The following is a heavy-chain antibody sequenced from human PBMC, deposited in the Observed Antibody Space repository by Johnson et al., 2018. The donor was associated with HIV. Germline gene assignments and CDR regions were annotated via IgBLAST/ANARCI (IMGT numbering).Heavy chain of an antibody. CDR1: GFTFSSYA. V-gene: IGHV3-33*03. D-gene: IGHD6-13*01. Sequence: QVQLVESGGGVVQPGRSLRLSCAASGFTFSSYAMHWVRQAPGKGLEWVAVMWYDGSNKYYADSVKGRFTISRDNGNNSLYLQMNSLRAEDTALYYCAKCIWGSSLIAAFDIWGQGTMVTVSS. J-gene: IGHJ3*02. CDR3: AKCIWGSSLIAAFDI. CDR2: MWYDGSNK.